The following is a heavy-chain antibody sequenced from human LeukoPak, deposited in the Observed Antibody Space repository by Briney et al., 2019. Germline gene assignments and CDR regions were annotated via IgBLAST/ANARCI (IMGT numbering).Heavy chain of an antibody. CDR1: GGSISSNSYY. J-gene: IGHJ5*02. Sequence: SETLSLTCTVSGGSISSNSYYWGWIRQPPGKGLEWIGYIYYSGSTNYNPSLKSRVTISVDTSKNQFSLKLSSVTAADTAVYYCARDLVRSWFDPWGQGTLVTVSS. CDR3: ARDLVRSWFDP. CDR2: IYYSGST. V-gene: IGHV4-61*05. D-gene: IGHD6-13*01.